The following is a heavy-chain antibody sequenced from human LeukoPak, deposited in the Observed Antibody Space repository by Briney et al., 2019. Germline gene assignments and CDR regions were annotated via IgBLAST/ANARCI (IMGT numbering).Heavy chain of an antibody. CDR2: IRYDGSNK. J-gene: IGHJ4*02. D-gene: IGHD5-12*01. Sequence: GGSLRLSCAASGFTFSSYGMHWVRQAPGKGLEWVAFIRYDGSNKYYADSVKGRFTISRDNAKTSLYLQMNSLRAEDTAVYYCARGPGYGHYFDYWGQGALVTVSS. V-gene: IGHV3-30*02. CDR3: ARGPGYGHYFDY. CDR1: GFTFSSYG.